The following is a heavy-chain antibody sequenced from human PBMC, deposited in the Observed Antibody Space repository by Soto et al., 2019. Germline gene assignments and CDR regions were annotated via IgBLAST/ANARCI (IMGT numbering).Heavy chain of an antibody. J-gene: IGHJ3*02. D-gene: IGHD3-22*01. CDR3: ARAPYYYDSSGNDAFDI. V-gene: IGHV4-30-4*01. Sequence: SETLSLTCTVSGGSISSGDYYWSWIRQPPGKGLEWIGYIYYSGSTYYNPSLKSRVTISVDTSKNQFSLKLSSVTAADTAVYYCARAPYYYDSSGNDAFDIWGQGTMVTVS. CDR2: IYYSGST. CDR1: GGSISSGDYY.